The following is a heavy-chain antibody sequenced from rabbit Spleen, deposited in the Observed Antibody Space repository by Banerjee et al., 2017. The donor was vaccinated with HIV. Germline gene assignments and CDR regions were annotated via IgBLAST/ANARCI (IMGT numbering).Heavy chain of an antibody. D-gene: IGHD8-1*01. V-gene: IGHV1S40*01. CDR3: ARDTGSSFSSYGMDL. J-gene: IGHJ6*01. CDR2: IYAGSSGNT. Sequence: QSLEESGGDLVKPGASLTLTCTASGFSFSSSYWICWVRQAPGKGLEWIACIYAGSSGNTYYASWAKGRFTCSKTSSTTVTLQMTSLTVADTATYFCARDTGSSFSSYGMDLWGPGTLVTVS. CDR1: GFSFSSSYW.